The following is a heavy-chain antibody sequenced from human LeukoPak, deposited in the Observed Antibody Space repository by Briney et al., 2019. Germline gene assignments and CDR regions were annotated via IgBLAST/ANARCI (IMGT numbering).Heavy chain of an antibody. D-gene: IGHD2-2*01. CDR3: AREGRIVVVPAAILYYGMDV. CDR1: GYTFTSYY. J-gene: IGHJ6*02. CDR2: VNPSGGST. Sequence: ASVNVSCKASGYTFTSYYMHWVRQAPGQGLEWMGIVNPSGGSTSYAQKFQGRVTMTRDTSTSTVYMELSSLRSEDTAVYYCAREGRIVVVPAAILYYGMDVWGQGTTVTVSS. V-gene: IGHV1-46*01.